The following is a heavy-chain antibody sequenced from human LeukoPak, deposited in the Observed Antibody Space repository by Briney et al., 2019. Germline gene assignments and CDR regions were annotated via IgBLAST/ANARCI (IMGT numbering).Heavy chain of an antibody. V-gene: IGHV1-46*03. J-gene: IGHJ4*02. CDR3: AISAMAKKYYFDY. CDR1: GYTITSYY. CDR2: INPSGGST. D-gene: IGHD5-18*01. Sequence: ASVKVSCKASGYTITSYYMHWVRQAPGQGLEWMGIINPSGGSTSYAQKFQGRVTMTRDTSTSTVYMELSSLRSEDTAVYYCAISAMAKKYYFDYWGQGTLVTVSS.